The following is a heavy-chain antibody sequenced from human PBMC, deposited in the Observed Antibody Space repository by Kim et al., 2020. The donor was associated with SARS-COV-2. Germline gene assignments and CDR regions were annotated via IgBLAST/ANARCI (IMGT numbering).Heavy chain of an antibody. Sequence: GGSLRLSCAASGFTFSSRAMSWVRQAPGKGPEWVASVNNGGNAYYAASVKGLFTVSRAITRDTLYLQMNSLRAEDTALYFCAKDHPSSGWPAFDSWGQGT. V-gene: IGHV3-23*01. CDR2: VNNGGNA. J-gene: IGHJ4*02. D-gene: IGHD6-19*01. CDR3: AKDHPSSGWPAFDS. CDR1: GFTFSSRA.